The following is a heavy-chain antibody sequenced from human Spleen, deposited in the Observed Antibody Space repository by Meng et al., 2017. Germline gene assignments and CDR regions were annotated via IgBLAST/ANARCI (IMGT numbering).Heavy chain of an antibody. Sequence: QGQRGQSGAEVKKPGASVKVSCNASRYTLTSDGFSWVRQAPGQGLEWMGWINRYSGNTDYAQKFQGRVTMTTDTSTSTAYMELTSLRSDDTAVYYCATRGNPYLNCWGQGTLVTVSS. V-gene: IGHV1-18*01. CDR3: ATRGNPYLNC. J-gene: IGHJ4*02. CDR2: INRYSGNT. CDR1: RYTLTSDG.